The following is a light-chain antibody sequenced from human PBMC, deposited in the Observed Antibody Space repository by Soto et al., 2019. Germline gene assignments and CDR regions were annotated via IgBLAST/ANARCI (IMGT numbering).Light chain of an antibody. V-gene: IGKV3-15*01. J-gene: IGKJ2*01. CDR1: QSVSSN. CDR3: QQSNKWPYT. CDR2: GTS. Sequence: EIVMTQSPATLSVSPGERATLSCRASQSVSSNLAWYQQKPGQAPRLLFYGTSTRATGVPARFSGTGSGTDFXLTISSLQSEDFAVYYCQQSNKWPYTFGQGTKLEIK.